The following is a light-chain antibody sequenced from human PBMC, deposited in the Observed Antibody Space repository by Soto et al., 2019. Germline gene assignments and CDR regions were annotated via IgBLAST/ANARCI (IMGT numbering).Light chain of an antibody. V-gene: IGLV2-14*01. CDR3: ISFTTRATYV. J-gene: IGLJ1*01. CDR2: DVS. Sequence: QSVLTQPASVSGSPGQSITISCTGTSSDVGNYDYVSWYQQHPGKVPKLMIYDVSNRPSGVSNRFSGSKSGNTASLTISGVQAEDEADYYCISFTTRATYVFGTGTKLTVL. CDR1: SSDVGNYDY.